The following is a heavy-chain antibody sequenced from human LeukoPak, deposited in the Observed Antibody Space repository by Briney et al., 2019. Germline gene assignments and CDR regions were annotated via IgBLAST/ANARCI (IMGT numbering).Heavy chain of an antibody. V-gene: IGHV3-49*03. CDR3: TRVGIQLWLQFDN. CDR2: IRSKAYGGTT. J-gene: IGHJ4*02. D-gene: IGHD5-18*01. CDR1: GFTFGDYA. Sequence: SGGSLRLSCTASGFTFGDYAMSWFRQAPGKGLEWVGFIRSKAYGGTTEYAASVKGRFTISRDDSKSIAYLQMSSLKTEDTAVYYCTRVGIQLWLQFDNWGQGTLVTVSS.